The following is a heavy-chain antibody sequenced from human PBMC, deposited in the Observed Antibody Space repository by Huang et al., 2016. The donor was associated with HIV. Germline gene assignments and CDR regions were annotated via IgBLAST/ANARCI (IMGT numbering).Heavy chain of an antibody. CDR1: GYTFTDSN. D-gene: IGHD6-6*01. V-gene: IGHV1-2*02. CDR2: SNPKGGGT. Sequence: QVQLVQSGAEVKNPGASVRVSCKASGYTFTDSNIHWVRQAPGQGLEWVGWSNPKGGGTIYAQRFQGRVTRTRDTTISTVHMDLRRIQSDDTAVYFCARDWSFGSSTSPADWGQGTLVTVSS. J-gene: IGHJ4*02. CDR3: ARDWSFGSSTSPAD.